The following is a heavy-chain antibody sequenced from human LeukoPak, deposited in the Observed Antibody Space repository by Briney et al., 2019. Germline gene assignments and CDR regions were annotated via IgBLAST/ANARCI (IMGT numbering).Heavy chain of an antibody. V-gene: IGHV1-2*02. J-gene: IGHJ5*02. CDR1: GYTFTGYY. D-gene: IGHD3-10*01. CDR2: INPNSGGT. Sequence: ASVKVSCKASGYTFTGYYMHWVRQAPGQGFEWMGWINPNSGGTNYAQKFQGRVTMTRDTSISTAYMELSRLRSDDTAVYYCARGPILLWFGELLYHNWFDPWGQGTLVTVSS. CDR3: ARGPILLWFGELLYHNWFDP.